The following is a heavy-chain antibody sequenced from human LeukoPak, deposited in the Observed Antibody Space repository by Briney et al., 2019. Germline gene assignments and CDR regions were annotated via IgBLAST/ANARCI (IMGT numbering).Heavy chain of an antibody. J-gene: IGHJ5*02. D-gene: IGHD6-19*01. V-gene: IGHV1-8*01. Sequence: ASVKVSCKASGYTFTSYDINWVRQATGQGLEWMGWMNPNSGNTGYAQKFQGRVTMTRNTSISTAYMELSSLRSEDTAVYYCARGLRAIAVAGTDWFDPWGQGTLVTVSS. CDR3: ARGLRAIAVAGTDWFDP. CDR1: GYTFTSYD. CDR2: MNPNSGNT.